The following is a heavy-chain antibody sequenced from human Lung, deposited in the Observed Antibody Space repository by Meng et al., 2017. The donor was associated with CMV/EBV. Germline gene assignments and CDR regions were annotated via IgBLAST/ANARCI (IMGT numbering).Heavy chain of an antibody. D-gene: IGHD4-17*01. V-gene: IGHV1-18*01. Sequence: KASGYTFTIYGISWVRQAPGQGLEWMGWISAYHGNTNYAQKLQGRVTMTTDTSTSTAYMELRSLRSDDTAVYYCARDGASHPYYFDYWGQGTLVTVSS. CDR2: ISAYHGNT. CDR3: ARDGASHPYYFDY. J-gene: IGHJ4*02. CDR1: GYTFTIYG.